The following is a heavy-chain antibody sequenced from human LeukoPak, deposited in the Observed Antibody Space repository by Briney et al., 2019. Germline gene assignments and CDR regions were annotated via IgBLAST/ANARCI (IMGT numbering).Heavy chain of an antibody. CDR2: IYYSGST. CDR1: GGSISSSSYY. J-gene: IGHJ4*02. CDR3: AGGKYLWYSSGQLHFDY. V-gene: IGHV4-39*07. Sequence: SETLSLTCTVSGGSISSSSYYWGWIRQPPGKGLEWIGSIYYSGSTYYNPSLKSRVTISVDTSKNQFSLKLSSVTAADTAVYYCAGGKYLWYSSGQLHFDYWGQGTLVTVSS. D-gene: IGHD6-19*01.